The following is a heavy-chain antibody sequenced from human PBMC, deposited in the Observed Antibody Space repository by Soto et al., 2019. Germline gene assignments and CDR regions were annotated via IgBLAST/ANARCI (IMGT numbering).Heavy chain of an antibody. J-gene: IGHJ6*02. CDR2: IDPSDSYI. D-gene: IGHD1-1*01. CDR3: ARHGIGGTTGNRRYYYGMDV. CDR1: EYSFISYW. Sequence: GESLKVSCKGSEYSFISYWISWVRQMPWKGLEWMGRIDPSDSYINYSPSFQGHVTISADKSISTAYLQWSSLKASDTAIYYCARHGIGGTTGNRRYYYGMDVWGQGTTVTVSS. V-gene: IGHV5-10-1*01.